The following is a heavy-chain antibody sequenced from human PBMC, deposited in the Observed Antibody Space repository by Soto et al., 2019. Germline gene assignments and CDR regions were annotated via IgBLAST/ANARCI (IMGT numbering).Heavy chain of an antibody. CDR2: IIPIFGTA. V-gene: IGHV1-69*01. D-gene: IGHD4-17*01. Sequence: QVQLVQSGAEVKKPGSSVKVSCKASGGTFSSYAIRWVRQAPGQGLEWMGGIIPIFGTANYAQKFQGRVTITADESTSTAHMELSSLRSQDTAVYYCARERHDYGDLRGRAFDICCQGTMVTVAS. CDR1: GGTFSSYA. CDR3: ARERHDYGDLRGRAFDI. J-gene: IGHJ3*02.